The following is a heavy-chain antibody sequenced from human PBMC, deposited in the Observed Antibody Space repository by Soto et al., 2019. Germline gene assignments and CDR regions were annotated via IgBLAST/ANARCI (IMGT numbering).Heavy chain of an antibody. CDR3: ARHPSDFWFDP. J-gene: IGHJ5*02. CDR2: IYYSGST. Sequence: QLQLQESGPGLVKPSETLSLTCSVSGGSISSSSYFWGWIRQPPGKGLEWIGSIYYSGSTYYNPSLKSRVTVSVDTSKNQFSLKLSSVTAADTAVYYCARHPSDFWFDPCVQGTLVTVSS. D-gene: IGHD2-21*02. V-gene: IGHV4-39*01. CDR1: GGSISSSSYF.